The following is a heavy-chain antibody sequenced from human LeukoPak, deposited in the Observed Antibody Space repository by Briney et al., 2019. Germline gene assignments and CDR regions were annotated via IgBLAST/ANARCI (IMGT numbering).Heavy chain of an antibody. CDR1: GFTGSNNY. CDR3: TVFGDSNH. CDR2: IHSSGAT. Sequence: QTGGSLRLSCAASGFTGSNNYVSWVRQAPGMGLEWVSAIHSSGATCYADSVKGRFTISRDTSKNTLYLQISSLRVEDTAVYYSTVFGDSNHWGQGTLVTVSS. V-gene: IGHV3-53*01. D-gene: IGHD4-17*01. J-gene: IGHJ5*02.